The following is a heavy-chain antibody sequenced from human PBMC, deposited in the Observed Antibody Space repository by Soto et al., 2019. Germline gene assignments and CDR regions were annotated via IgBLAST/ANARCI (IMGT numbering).Heavy chain of an antibody. D-gene: IGHD3-10*01. V-gene: IGHV4-59*01. J-gene: IGHJ4*02. CDR1: GVSISSYY. Sequence: PSETLSLTGTVSGVSISSYYLSWTRQRPGKGLEWIGYTYYTAHTKYSPSLKSRATISADPSKNQFSLSLSPVSAADTALSFCAGYQNRGESFDYWGQGALVTVSS. CDR2: TYYTAHT. CDR3: AGYQNRGESFDY.